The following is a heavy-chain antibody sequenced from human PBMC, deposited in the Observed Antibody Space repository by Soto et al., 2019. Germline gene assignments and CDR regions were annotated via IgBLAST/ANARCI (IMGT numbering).Heavy chain of an antibody. D-gene: IGHD3-10*01. V-gene: IGHV4-61*01. Sequence: LSLTCTVSGCSVSSSSFYWSWILHPPGKGLEWIGYIYYSGSTNYNPSLKSRVTISVDTSKNQFSLKLSSVTAADTAVYYCARDLYYGSGPLGPAPYYYYGMDVWGQGTTVTVSS. CDR3: ARDLYYGSGPLGPAPYYYYGMDV. CDR2: IYYSGST. J-gene: IGHJ6*02. CDR1: GCSVSSSSFY.